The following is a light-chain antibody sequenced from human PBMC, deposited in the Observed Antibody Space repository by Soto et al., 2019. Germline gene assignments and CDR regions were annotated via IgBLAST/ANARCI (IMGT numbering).Light chain of an antibody. CDR1: QSVSIE. V-gene: IGKV3-15*01. CDR3: QQYNNWPQSWT. Sequence: EIVMTQSPATVPVSPGERITLPCRASQSVSIELAWYQQKPSKATRLLIYGASTRATGLPARFSCCGSGKDFTLTISILQSEDFAVYYCQQYNNWPQSWTFGQGTKVDIK. CDR2: GAS. J-gene: IGKJ1*01.